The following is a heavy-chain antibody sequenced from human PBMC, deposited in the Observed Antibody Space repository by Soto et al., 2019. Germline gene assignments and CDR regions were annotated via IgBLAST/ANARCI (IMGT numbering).Heavy chain of an antibody. CDR3: ARDRGIAARPTWFDP. CDR1: GFTFSSYA. D-gene: IGHD6-6*01. V-gene: IGHV3-30-3*01. CDR2: ISYDGSNK. J-gene: IGHJ5*02. Sequence: QVQLVESGGGVVQPGRSLRLSCAASGFTFSSYAMHWVRQAPGKGLEWVAVISYDGSNKYYADSVKGRFTISRDNSKHTLYLQMNSLRAEDTAVYYCARDRGIAARPTWFDPWGQGTLVTVSS.